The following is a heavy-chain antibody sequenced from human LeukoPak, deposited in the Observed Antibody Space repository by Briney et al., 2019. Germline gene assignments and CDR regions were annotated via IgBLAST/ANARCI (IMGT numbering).Heavy chain of an antibody. J-gene: IGHJ4*02. CDR1: GFTFSSYG. D-gene: IGHD3-22*01. Sequence: PGRSLRLSSAASGFTFSSYGMHWVRQAPGKGLEWVAVISYDGSNKYYADSVKGRFTISRDNSKNTLYLQMNSLRAEDTAVYYCAKDDYYDSSGYYPRPDYWGQGTLVTVSS. CDR2: ISYDGSNK. CDR3: AKDDYYDSSGYYPRPDY. V-gene: IGHV3-30*18.